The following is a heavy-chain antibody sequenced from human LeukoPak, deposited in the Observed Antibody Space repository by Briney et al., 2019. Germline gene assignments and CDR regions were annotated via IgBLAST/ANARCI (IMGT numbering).Heavy chain of an antibody. Sequence: GGSLRFSCAASGFTFNDYYMSWIRQAPGKGLEWLSYINIGGTNTHYADSVKGRFTIPRDNAKKSLYLEMNNLRAEDTAVYYCATDGAGFDTWGQGVLVTVSS. CDR2: INIGGTNT. CDR1: GFTFNDYY. CDR3: ATDGAGFDT. J-gene: IGHJ5*02. V-gene: IGHV3-11*01.